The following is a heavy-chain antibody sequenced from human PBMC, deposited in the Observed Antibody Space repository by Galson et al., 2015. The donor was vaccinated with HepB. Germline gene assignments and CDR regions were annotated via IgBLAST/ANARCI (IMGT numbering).Heavy chain of an antibody. J-gene: IGHJ1*01. CDR1: GGSISSSSYC. V-gene: IGHV4-39*01. CDR3: VGGYGSGSYSTYFQH. CDR2: IYYSGST. D-gene: IGHD3-10*01. Sequence: LSLTCTVSGGSISSSSYCWGWIRQPPGKGLEWIGSIYYSGSTYYNPSLKSRVTISVDTSKNQFSLKLSSVTAADTAVYYCVGGYGSGSYSTYFQHWGQGTLVTVSS.